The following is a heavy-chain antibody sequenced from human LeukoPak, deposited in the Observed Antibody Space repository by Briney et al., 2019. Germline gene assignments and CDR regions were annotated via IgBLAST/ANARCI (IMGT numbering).Heavy chain of an antibody. CDR1: GFTFSSYA. CDR2: ISGSGGST. CDR3: AKTFKASGWYAPFDY. J-gene: IGHJ4*02. Sequence: GGSLRLSCAASGFTFSSYAMSRVRQAPGKGLEGVSAISGSGGSTYYADSVKGRFTISRDNSKNTLYLQMNSLRAEDTAVYYCAKTFKASGWYAPFDYWGQGTLVTVSS. V-gene: IGHV3-23*01. D-gene: IGHD6-19*01.